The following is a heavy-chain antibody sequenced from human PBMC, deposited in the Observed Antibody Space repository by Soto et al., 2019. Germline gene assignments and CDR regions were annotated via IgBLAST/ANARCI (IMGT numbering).Heavy chain of an antibody. CDR3: ARLPSRHLVDY. V-gene: IGHV4-39*01. Sequence: LSLICTVSGSSINSSGYYWGWIRQPPGKGLEWIGSMFYGVSTYYNPSLKSRVTVSVDTSKNQFSLNLRSVTAADTAVYYCARLPSRHLVDYWGQGTLVTVSS. CDR1: GSSINSSGYY. D-gene: IGHD3-3*02. J-gene: IGHJ4*02. CDR2: MFYGVST.